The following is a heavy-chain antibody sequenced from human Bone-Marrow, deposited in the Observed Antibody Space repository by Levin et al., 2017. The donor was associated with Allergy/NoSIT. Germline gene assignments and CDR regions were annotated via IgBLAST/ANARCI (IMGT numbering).Heavy chain of an antibody. Sequence: PGGSLRLSCAASGFTVSSNYMSWVRQAPGKGLEWVSVIYSCGSTYYADSVKGRFTISRDNSKNTLYLQMNSLRAEDTAVYYCAREQLAYCGGDCYSAARYFDLWGRGTLVTVSS. D-gene: IGHD2-21*02. CDR2: IYSCGST. V-gene: IGHV3-66*03. CDR1: GFTVSSNY. CDR3: AREQLAYCGGDCYSAARYFDL. J-gene: IGHJ2*01.